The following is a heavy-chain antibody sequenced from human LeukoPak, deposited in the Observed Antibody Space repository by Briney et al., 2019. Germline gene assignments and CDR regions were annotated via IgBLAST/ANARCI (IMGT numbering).Heavy chain of an antibody. CDR3: ARGDYDILSGYFYFDY. Sequence: ASVTVSCTASGYTFTSYYMHWVRQAPGQGLEWMGIINPSGGSTSYAQKFQGRVTMTRDTSTSTVYMELSSLRCEDTAVYYRARGDYDILSGYFYFDYWGQGKLVTASS. D-gene: IGHD3-9*01. CDR2: INPSGGST. V-gene: IGHV1-46*01. J-gene: IGHJ4*02. CDR1: GYTFTSYY.